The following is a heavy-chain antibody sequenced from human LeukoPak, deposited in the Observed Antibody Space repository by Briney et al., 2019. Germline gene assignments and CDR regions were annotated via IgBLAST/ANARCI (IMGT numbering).Heavy chain of an antibody. D-gene: IGHD4-11*01. Sequence: ASVKVSCKASGYTFTNFDINWVRQATGQGLEWMGCMNPKSDTTGHAQKFQGRLTITWDTSITTAYMELSSLRSDDTAVYYCARVGYSNSYDYWGQGTPVTVSS. CDR3: ARVGYSNSYDY. CDR1: GYTFTNFD. CDR2: MNPKSDTT. J-gene: IGHJ4*02. V-gene: IGHV1-8*03.